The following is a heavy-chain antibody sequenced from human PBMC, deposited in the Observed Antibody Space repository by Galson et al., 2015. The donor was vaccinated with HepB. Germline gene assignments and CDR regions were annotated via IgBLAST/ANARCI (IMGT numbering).Heavy chain of an antibody. CDR2: IYTNGST. J-gene: IGHJ4*02. V-gene: IGHV4-61*02. D-gene: IGHD3-22*01. CDR1: GGSISSGSYY. Sequence: TLSLTCTVSGGSISSGSYYWSWIRQPAGKGLEWIGRIYTNGSTNYNPSLKSRVTMSVDTSKNQFSLKLSSVTAADTAVYYCARDSSGYMYYFDYWGQGTLVTVSS. CDR3: ARDSSGYMYYFDY.